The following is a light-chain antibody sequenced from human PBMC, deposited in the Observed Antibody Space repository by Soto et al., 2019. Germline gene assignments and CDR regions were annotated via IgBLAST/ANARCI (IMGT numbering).Light chain of an antibody. Sequence: EIVLTQSPGTLSLSPGERATLSCRASQSVSSSYLAWYQQKPGQAPRLLIYGASTRATGIPARFSGSGSGTEFTLTISRLEPEDFAVYYCQQSGSSPPTFGQGTKV. CDR1: QSVSSSY. CDR3: QQSGSSPPT. J-gene: IGKJ1*01. CDR2: GAS. V-gene: IGKV3-20*01.